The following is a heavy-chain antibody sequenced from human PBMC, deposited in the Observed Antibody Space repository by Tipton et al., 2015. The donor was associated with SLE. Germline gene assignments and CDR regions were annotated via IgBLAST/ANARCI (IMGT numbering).Heavy chain of an antibody. V-gene: IGHV6-1*01. CDR1: GDSVSSNSAA. D-gene: IGHD6-13*01. Sequence: GLVKPSQTLSLTCAISGDSVSSNSAAWNWIRQSPSRGLEWLGRTYYRSKWYNDYAVSVKSRITINPDTSKNQFSLKLSSVTAADTAVYYCARGGGAAGTGVDYWGQGTLVTVS. CDR3: ARGGGAAGTGVDY. J-gene: IGHJ4*02. CDR2: TYYRSKWYN.